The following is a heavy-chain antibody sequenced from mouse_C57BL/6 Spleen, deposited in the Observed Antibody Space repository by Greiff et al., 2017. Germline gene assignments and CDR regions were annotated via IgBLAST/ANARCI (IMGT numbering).Heavy chain of an antibody. Sequence: VQLQQSGPELVKPGASVKISCKASGYAFSSSWMNWVKQRPGKGLEWIGRIYPGDGGTNYNGKFKGKATLTADTSSSTAYMQLSSLTSENSAVYFCARSDYDYDRCAYWGQGTLVTVSA. CDR3: ARSDYDYDRCAY. J-gene: IGHJ3*01. CDR2: IYPGDGGT. V-gene: IGHV1-82*01. CDR1: GYAFSSSW. D-gene: IGHD2-4*01.